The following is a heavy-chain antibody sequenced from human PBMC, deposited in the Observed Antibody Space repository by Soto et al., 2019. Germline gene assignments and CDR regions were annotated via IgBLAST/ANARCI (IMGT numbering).Heavy chain of an antibody. CDR3: ARDGTLYDSRAYYYLY. CDR2: ITPMFGTP. CDR1: GRTFSSYT. V-gene: IGHV1-69*01. D-gene: IGHD3-22*01. J-gene: IGHJ4*02. Sequence: QVQLVQSGAEVKKPGSSVKVSCKASGRTFSSYTITWVRQAPGQGLEWMGGITPMFGTPNYAQKFRGRVTITADESSSTAYMELSSLRSDDTAMYFCARDGTLYDSRAYYYLYWGQGTLVTVSS.